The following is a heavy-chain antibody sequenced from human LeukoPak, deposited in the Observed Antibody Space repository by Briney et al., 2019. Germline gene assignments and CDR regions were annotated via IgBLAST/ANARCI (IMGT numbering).Heavy chain of an antibody. CDR3: ARDNNRYYYYGMDV. V-gene: IGHV4-59*12. J-gene: IGHJ6*02. D-gene: IGHD1-14*01. CDR2: IYYSGST. Sequence: PSETLSLTCTVSGGSISRYYWSWIRQPPGKGLEWIGYIYYSGSTNYNPSLKSRVTISVDTSKNQFSLKLSSVTAADTAVYYCARDNNRYYYYGMDVWGQGTTVTVSS. CDR1: GGSISRYY.